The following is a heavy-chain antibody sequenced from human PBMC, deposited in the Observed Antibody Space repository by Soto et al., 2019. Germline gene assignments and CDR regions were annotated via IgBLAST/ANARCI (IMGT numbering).Heavy chain of an antibody. J-gene: IGHJ5*02. Sequence: QVQLVESGGGVVQPGRSLRLSCAASGFSFSSHGMHWVRQAPGRGLEWVEDISHDGSFKSYEDSLRGRFTVTRDNSKNTLYLQIHSMGPEETGVYYCEKIESSGPVDGDWFYPWGQGTLVTVSS. CDR1: GFSFSSHG. CDR3: EKIESSGPVDGDWFYP. D-gene: IGHD6-19*01. V-gene: IGHV3-30*18. CDR2: ISHDGSFK.